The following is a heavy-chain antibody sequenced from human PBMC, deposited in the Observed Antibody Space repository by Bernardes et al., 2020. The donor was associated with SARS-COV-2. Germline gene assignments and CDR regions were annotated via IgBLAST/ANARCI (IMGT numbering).Heavy chain of an antibody. Sequence: SETLSLTCTVSGGSIRSYYWSWIRQPPGKGLEWIGYIYYSGSTNYNPSLKSRVTISVDTSKNQFSLKLSSVTAADTAVYYCARINMVRGVLLDYWGQGTLVTGSS. CDR2: IYYSGST. D-gene: IGHD3-10*01. J-gene: IGHJ4*02. CDR1: GGSIRSYY. V-gene: IGHV4-59*08. CDR3: ARINMVRGVLLDY.